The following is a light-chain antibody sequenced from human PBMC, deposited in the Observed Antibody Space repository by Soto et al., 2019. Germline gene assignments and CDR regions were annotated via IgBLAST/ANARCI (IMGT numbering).Light chain of an antibody. CDR1: TSNIGTGYD. CDR3: QSYDSSLSGRVV. J-gene: IGLJ2*01. V-gene: IGLV1-40*01. CDR2: GNS. Sequence: QSVLTQPPSVSGAPGQRVTISFTGSTSNIGTGYDVHWYQQRPGTAPKLLIYGNSNRPSGVPDRFSGSKSGTSASLAITGLQAEDGADYYCQSYDSSLSGRVVFGGGTKLTVL.